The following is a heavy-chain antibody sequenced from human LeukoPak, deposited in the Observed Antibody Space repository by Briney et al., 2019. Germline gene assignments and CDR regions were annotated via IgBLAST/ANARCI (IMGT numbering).Heavy chain of an antibody. CDR1: GYTFTGYY. D-gene: IGHD5-18*01. CDR3: ARDALILVDTGGNWFDP. CDR2: INPNSGGT. Sequence: GESLQISCKASGYTFTGYYMHWVRQAPGQGLEWMGWINPNSGGTNYAQKFQGRVTMTRDTSISTAYMELSRLRSDDTAVYYCARDALILVDTGGNWFDPWGQGTLVTVSS. J-gene: IGHJ5*02. V-gene: IGHV1-2*02.